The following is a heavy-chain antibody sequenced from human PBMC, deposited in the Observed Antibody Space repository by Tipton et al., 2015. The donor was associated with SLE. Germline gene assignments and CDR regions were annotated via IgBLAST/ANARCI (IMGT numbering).Heavy chain of an antibody. J-gene: IGHJ6*03. CDR1: GDSISTYY. CDR2: IYNIGGT. CDR3: ARGVSGFCLYCYMAV. Sequence: LRLSCTVSGDSISTYYWSWIRQTPGKGLEWIGYIYNIGGTTYNPSLMGRVSMSMDTSKNKFSLKLTSVTAADTAVYYCARGVSGFCLYCYMAVGGKGTRVTISS. V-gene: IGHV4-4*08. D-gene: IGHD3-16*01.